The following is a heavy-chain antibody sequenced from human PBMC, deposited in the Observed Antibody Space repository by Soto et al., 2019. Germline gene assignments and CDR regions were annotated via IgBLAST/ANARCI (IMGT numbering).Heavy chain of an antibody. D-gene: IGHD1-7*01. V-gene: IGHV3-33*01. CDR2: IWYDGSNK. CDR1: GSIFSGYG. Sequence: QEHLVRSGGGVVQPGRSLRLSCAASGSIFSGYGMHWVRQAPGKGLEWVAVIWYDGSNKYYADSVKGRFTISRDNSKNMLYLQMDSLRDEDTAVYYCTRDGIGGTVFRGFCDYWGQGTLVTVSS. CDR3: TRDGIGGTVFRGFCDY. J-gene: IGHJ4*02.